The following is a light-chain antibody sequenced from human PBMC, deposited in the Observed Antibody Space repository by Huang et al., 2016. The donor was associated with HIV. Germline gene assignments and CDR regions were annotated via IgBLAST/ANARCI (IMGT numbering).Light chain of an antibody. Sequence: EIVLTQSPATLSLSPGERATLSCRASQSVRNYLTWYQQKPGQAPRLLIDDASNRATGTPTRFSGSGSGTDFTLTISSLEPEDFAVYYCQQRSDWPPWTFGQGTKVEIK. CDR1: QSVRNY. CDR3: QQRSDWPPWT. V-gene: IGKV3-11*01. J-gene: IGKJ1*01. CDR2: DAS.